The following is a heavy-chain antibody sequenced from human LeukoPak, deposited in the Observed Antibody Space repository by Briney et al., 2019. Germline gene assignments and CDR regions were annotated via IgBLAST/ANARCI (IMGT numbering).Heavy chain of an antibody. V-gene: IGHV4-34*01. CDR1: DDSITMYY. CDR2: INHSGST. CDR3: ARGTARRITMIVVVNAFDI. D-gene: IGHD3-22*01. Sequence: SETLSLTCTVSDDSITMYYWTWIRQPPGKGLEWIGEINHSGSTNYNPSLKSRVTISVDTSKNQFSLKLSSVTAADTAVYYCARGTARRITMIVVVNAFDIWGQGTMVTVSS. J-gene: IGHJ3*02.